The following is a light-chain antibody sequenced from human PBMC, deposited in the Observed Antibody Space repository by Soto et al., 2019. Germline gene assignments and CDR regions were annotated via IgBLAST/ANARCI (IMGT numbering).Light chain of an antibody. CDR2: AAS. J-gene: IGKJ1*01. CDR1: QGISSW. V-gene: IGKV1-12*01. Sequence: DIQMTQSPSSVSASVGDRVTITCRASQGISSWLAWYQQKPGKATKLLIYAASSLQSGVPSRYSGSGSGTEFTLTISNLQPDDFANYYCQQYESYYPWTFGQGTKVDIK. CDR3: QQYESYYPWT.